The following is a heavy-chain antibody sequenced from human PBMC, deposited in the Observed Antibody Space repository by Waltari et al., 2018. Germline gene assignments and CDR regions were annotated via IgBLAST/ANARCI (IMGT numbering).Heavy chain of an antibody. D-gene: IGHD3-16*01. CDR2: IKSKTDGGTT. J-gene: IGHJ4*02. Sequence: EVQLVESGGGLVKPGGSLRLSCAASGFTFSNAWMSWVRQAPGKGLEWVGRIKSKTDGGTTDYAAPVKGRFTISRDESKNTLYLQMNSLKTEDTAVYYCTTSYVGLGYFDYWGQGTLVTVSS. V-gene: IGHV3-15*01. CDR1: GFTFSNAW. CDR3: TTSYVGLGYFDY.